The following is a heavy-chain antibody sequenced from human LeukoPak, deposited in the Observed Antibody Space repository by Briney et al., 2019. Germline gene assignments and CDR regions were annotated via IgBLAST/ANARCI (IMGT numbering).Heavy chain of an antibody. Sequence: PGGSLRLSCAASGFTVSSNYMSWVRQAPGKGLEWVSVIYSGGSTYYADSVKGRFTISRDNSKNTLYLQMNSLRAEDTAVYYCARLEGFGDYYYYCMDVWGQGTTVTVSS. D-gene: IGHD3-10*01. CDR1: GFTVSSNY. J-gene: IGHJ6*02. CDR2: IYSGGST. V-gene: IGHV3-66*01. CDR3: ARLEGFGDYYYYCMDV.